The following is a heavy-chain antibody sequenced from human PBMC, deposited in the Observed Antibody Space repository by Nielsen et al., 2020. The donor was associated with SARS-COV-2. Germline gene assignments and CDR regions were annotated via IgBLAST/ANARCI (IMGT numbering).Heavy chain of an antibody. CDR2: ISGSGGST. Sequence: GESLKISCAASGFTFSSYAMSWVRQAPGKGLEWVSAISGSGGSTYYADSVKGRFTISRDNSKNTLYLQMNSLRAEDTAVYYCAKDYRSSTQNFYHYYGMDVWGQGTTVTVSS. J-gene: IGHJ6*02. CDR1: GFTFSSYA. V-gene: IGHV3-23*01. CDR3: AKDYRSSTQNFYHYYGMDV. D-gene: IGHD6-13*01.